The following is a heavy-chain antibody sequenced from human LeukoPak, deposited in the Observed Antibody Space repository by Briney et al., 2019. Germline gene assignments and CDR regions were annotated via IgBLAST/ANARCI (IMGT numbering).Heavy chain of an antibody. V-gene: IGHV1-69*05. J-gene: IGHJ4*02. CDR3: ARSPSDIVVVVAALPYYVDY. CDR2: IIPIFGTA. CDR1: GGTFSSYA. D-gene: IGHD2-15*01. Sequence: RSSVKVSCKASGGTFSSYAISWVRQAPGQGLEWMGGIIPIFGTANYAQKFQGRVTITTDESTSTAYMELSSLRCEETAVYYCARSPSDIVVVVAALPYYVDYWGQGTLVTVSS.